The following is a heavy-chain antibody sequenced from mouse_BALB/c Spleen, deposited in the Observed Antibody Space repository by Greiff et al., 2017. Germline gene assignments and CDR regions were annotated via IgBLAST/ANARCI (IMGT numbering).Heavy chain of an antibody. CDR3: APHYYGYAMDY. V-gene: IGHV14-3*02. D-gene: IGHD1-2*01. J-gene: IGHJ4*01. CDR1: GFNIKDTY. Sequence: VQLQQSGAELVKPGASVKLSCTASGFNIKDTYMHWVKQRPEQGLEWIGRIDPANGNTKYDPKFQGKATITADTSSNTAYLQLSSLTSEDTAVYYCAPHYYGYAMDYWGQGTSVTVSS. CDR2: IDPANGNT.